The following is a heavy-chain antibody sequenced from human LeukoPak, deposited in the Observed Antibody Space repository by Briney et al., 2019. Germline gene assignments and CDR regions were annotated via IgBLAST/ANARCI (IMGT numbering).Heavy chain of an antibody. D-gene: IGHD6-13*01. CDR2: IYYSGST. Sequence: SETLSLTCTVSGGSISSYYWSWIRQPPGKGLEWIGYIYYSGSTNYNPSLTSRVTISVDTSKNQFSLKLSSVTAADTAVYYCASLAAAGSYYFVYWGQGTLVTVSS. V-gene: IGHV4-59*08. CDR1: GGSISSYY. J-gene: IGHJ4*02. CDR3: ASLAAAGSYYFVY.